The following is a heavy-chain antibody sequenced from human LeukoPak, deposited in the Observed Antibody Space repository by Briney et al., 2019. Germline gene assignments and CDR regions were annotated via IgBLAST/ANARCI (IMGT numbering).Heavy chain of an antibody. D-gene: IGHD3-10*01. CDR2: IYHSGST. J-gene: IGHJ3*02. CDR1: GYSISSGYY. CDR3: AKSNGYGLVDI. Sequence: SETLSLTCTVSGYSISSGYYWGWIRQPPGKGLEWIGSIYHSGSTYYNPSLKSRVTISLDTSRNQFSLRLNSVTAADTAVYYCAKSNGYGLVDIWGQGTMVTVSS. V-gene: IGHV4-38-2*02.